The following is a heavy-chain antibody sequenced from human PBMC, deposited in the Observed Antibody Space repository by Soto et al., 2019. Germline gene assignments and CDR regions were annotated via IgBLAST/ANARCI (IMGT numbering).Heavy chain of an antibody. D-gene: IGHD2-15*01. CDR2: IIPILGIA. CDR3: AREGGYCSGGSCYSWTYGMDV. Sequence: QVQLVQSGAEVKKPGSSVKVSCKASGGTFSSYTISWVRQAPGQGLEWMGRIIPILGIANYAQKFQGRVTITADKSTNTAYMELSSLRSEDTAVYYCAREGGYCSGGSCYSWTYGMDVWGQGTTVTVSS. V-gene: IGHV1-69*08. CDR1: GGTFSSYT. J-gene: IGHJ6*02.